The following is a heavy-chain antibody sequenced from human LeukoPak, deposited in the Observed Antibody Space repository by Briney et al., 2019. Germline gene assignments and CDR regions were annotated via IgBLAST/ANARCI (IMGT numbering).Heavy chain of an antibody. CDR3: ASRPYYDFWSGYLLDY. Sequence: SETLSLTCTVSGGSISSSSYYWGWIRQPPGKGLEWIGSIYYSGSTYYNPSLKSRVTISVDTSKNQFSLKLSSVTAADTAVYYCASRPYYDFWSGYLLDYWGQGTLVTVSS. J-gene: IGHJ4*02. CDR2: IYYSGST. CDR1: GGSISSSSYY. V-gene: IGHV4-39*01. D-gene: IGHD3-3*01.